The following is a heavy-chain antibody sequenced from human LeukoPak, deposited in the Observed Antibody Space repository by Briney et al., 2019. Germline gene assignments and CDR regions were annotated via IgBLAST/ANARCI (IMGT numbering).Heavy chain of an antibody. Sequence: SETLSLTCTVSGGSISSNYWGWIRQPPGKGLEWLGYIYSSGSTTYNPSLESRLTISIDTSKNHFSLKLSSVTAADTAVYYCTKRAVTTAAYLWFDPWGQGTLVTVSS. J-gene: IGHJ5*02. D-gene: IGHD2-2*01. CDR3: TKRAVTTAAYLWFDP. V-gene: IGHV4-59*08. CDR1: GGSISSNY. CDR2: IYSSGST.